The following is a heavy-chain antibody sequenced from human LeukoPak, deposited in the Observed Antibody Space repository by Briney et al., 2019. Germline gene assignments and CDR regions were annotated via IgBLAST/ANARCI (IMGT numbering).Heavy chain of an antibody. D-gene: IGHD3-10*01. Sequence: SETLSLTCTVSGGSISSSSYYWGWIRQPPGKGLGWIGSVYYSGSTYYNPSLKSRVTISVATSKNQFSLKLSSVTAADTAVYYCARDMMVRGVITDNWFDPWGQGTLVTVSS. J-gene: IGHJ5*02. CDR3: ARDMMVRGVITDNWFDP. CDR1: GGSISSSSYY. CDR2: VYYSGST. V-gene: IGHV4-39*07.